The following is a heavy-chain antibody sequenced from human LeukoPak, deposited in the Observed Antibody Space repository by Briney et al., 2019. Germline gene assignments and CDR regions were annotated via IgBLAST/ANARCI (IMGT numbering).Heavy chain of an antibody. CDR3: ARDLGGSLDY. J-gene: IGHJ4*02. CDR1: GFTFGDYA. D-gene: IGHD1-26*01. Sequence: PGGSLRLSCTASGFTFGDYAVSWVRQAPGKGLEWVAVIWFDGSDKNYADSVKGQFTIFRDNSKNTLYLQMNTLRAEDTAVYYCARDLGGSLDYWGQGALVTVSS. CDR2: IWFDGSDK. V-gene: IGHV3-33*01.